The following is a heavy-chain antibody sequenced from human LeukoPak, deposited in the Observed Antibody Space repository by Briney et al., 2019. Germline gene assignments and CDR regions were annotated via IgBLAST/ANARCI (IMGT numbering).Heavy chain of an antibody. D-gene: IGHD2-2*01. CDR2: IYYSGST. J-gene: IGHJ5*02. CDR3: ARDRTRGPSPNWFDP. CDR1: GGSISSYY. V-gene: IGHV4-59*01. Sequence: SETLSLTCTVSGGSISSYYWSWFRQPPGKGLEWIGDIYYSGSTNYNPSLKSRVTISVDTSKNQFSLKLSSVPAADTAVYYCARDRTRGPSPNWFDPWGQGTLVTVSS.